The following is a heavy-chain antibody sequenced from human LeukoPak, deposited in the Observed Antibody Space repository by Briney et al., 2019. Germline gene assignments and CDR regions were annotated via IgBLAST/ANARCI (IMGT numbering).Heavy chain of an antibody. V-gene: IGHV3-33*01. Sequence: GGSLRLSCAASGFTFSSYGMHWVRQAPGKGLEWVAVIWYDGSNKYYADSVKGRFTISRDNSKNTLYLQMNSLRAEDTAVYYCATEGDWYTFDYWGQGTLVTVSS. CDR2: IWYDGSNK. CDR1: GFTFSSYG. D-gene: IGHD3/OR15-3a*01. CDR3: ATEGDWYTFDY. J-gene: IGHJ4*02.